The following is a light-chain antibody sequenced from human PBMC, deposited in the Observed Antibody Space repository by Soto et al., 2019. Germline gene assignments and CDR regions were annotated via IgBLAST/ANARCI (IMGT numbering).Light chain of an antibody. CDR1: QSVSSSY. Sequence: EIVLTQSPGTLSLSPGERATLSCRASQSVSSSYLAWYQQKPGQAHRLLIYGASSRANGIPDRFSGSGSGTDFTLTISRLEPEDFAVYYCNQYGSSPLTFGGGTKVDIK. V-gene: IGKV3-20*01. J-gene: IGKJ4*01. CDR2: GAS. CDR3: NQYGSSPLT.